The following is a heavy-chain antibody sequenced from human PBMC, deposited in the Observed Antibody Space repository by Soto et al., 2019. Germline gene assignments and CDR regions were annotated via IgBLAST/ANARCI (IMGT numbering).Heavy chain of an antibody. Sequence: QVQVVQSGAEVKKPGASVKVSCKASGYTFTDYYVCWVRQAPGQGLEWMGWINPNSGGTNYAQKFQGRVTMTRDTSISTAYLDLSGLTSTDTAVYFCARVRDYSSSSLDYWGQGTLVTVSS. CDR3: ARVRDYSSSSLDY. D-gene: IGHD6-6*01. V-gene: IGHV1-2*02. CDR2: INPNSGGT. J-gene: IGHJ4*02. CDR1: GYTFTDYY.